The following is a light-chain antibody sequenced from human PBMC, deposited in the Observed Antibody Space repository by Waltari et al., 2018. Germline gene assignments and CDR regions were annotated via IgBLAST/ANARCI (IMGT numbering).Light chain of an antibody. CDR2: DSS. Sequence: EIVLTQSPATLSLSPGERATLSCRASQSLNNYVAWYQQNPGQAPRLLIFDSSNRPPGIPARFSGSGSGTDFTLTISSLEPEDFAVYYCQQRSNWPSYAFGPGTKLEIK. V-gene: IGKV3-11*01. J-gene: IGKJ2*01. CDR1: QSLNNY. CDR3: QQRSNWPSYA.